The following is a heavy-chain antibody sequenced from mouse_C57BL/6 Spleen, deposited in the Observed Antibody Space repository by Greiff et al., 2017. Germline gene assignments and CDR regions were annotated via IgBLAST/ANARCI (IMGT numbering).Heavy chain of an antibody. CDR2: IDPSDSET. D-gene: IGHD1-1*01. Sequence: VQLQQPGAELVRPGSSVKLSCKASGYTFTSYWMHWVKQRPIQGLEWIGNIDPSDSETHYNQKFKDKATLTEDKSSSTAYMQLSSLTSEDSAVYYCARKRELGPGSSPFDYWGQGTTLTVSS. J-gene: IGHJ2*01. V-gene: IGHV1-52*01. CDR1: GYTFTSYW. CDR3: ARKRELGPGSSPFDY.